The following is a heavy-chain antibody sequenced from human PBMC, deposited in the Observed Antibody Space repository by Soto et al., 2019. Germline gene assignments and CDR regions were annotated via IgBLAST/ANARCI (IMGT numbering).Heavy chain of an antibody. CDR2: IFYSGTA. V-gene: IGHV4-30-4*01. CDR1: GDSISSGNHY. Sequence: SETLSLTCTVSGDSISSGNHYWSWIRQPPGKGLEWIGYIFYSGTAYYNPSLKSRLTISVDTSKNQFSLKLSSVTAADTAVYYCAMTDHGTGSFDPWGQGSLVTVSS. CDR3: AMTDHGTGSFDP. J-gene: IGHJ5*02. D-gene: IGHD1-1*01.